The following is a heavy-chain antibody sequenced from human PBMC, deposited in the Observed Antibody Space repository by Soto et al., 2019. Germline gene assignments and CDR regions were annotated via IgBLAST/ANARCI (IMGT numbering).Heavy chain of an antibody. J-gene: IGHJ6*03. Sequence: SETLSLTCAVYGGSFSGYYWSWIRQPPGKGLEWIGEINHSGSTNYNPSLKSRVTISVDTSKNQFSLKLSSVTAADTAVYYCVHVDTAMVLPEEYYYYMDVWGKGTTVTGSS. CDR3: VHVDTAMVLPEEYYYYMDV. CDR2: INHSGST. V-gene: IGHV4-34*01. D-gene: IGHD5-18*01. CDR1: GGSFSGYY.